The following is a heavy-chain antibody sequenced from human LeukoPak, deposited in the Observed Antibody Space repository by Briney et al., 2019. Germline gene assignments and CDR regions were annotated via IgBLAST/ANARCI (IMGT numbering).Heavy chain of an antibody. V-gene: IGHV1-69*01. D-gene: IGHD3-22*01. J-gene: IGHJ4*02. CDR2: IIPIFGTA. Sequence: ASVKVSCKASGGTFSSYAISWVRQAPGQGLEWMGGIIPIFGTANYAQKFQGRVTITADESTSTAYMELSSLRSEDTAVYYCATDQYYYDSSGYYIWGQGTLVTVSS. CDR3: ATDQYYYDSSGYYI. CDR1: GGTFSSYA.